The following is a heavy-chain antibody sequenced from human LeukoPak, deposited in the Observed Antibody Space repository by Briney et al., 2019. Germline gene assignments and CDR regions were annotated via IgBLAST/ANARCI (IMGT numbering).Heavy chain of an antibody. CDR2: ISSSSSTI. J-gene: IGHJ4*02. D-gene: IGHD2-2*01. CDR3: ARWAYCSSTTCPETTGLDY. V-gene: IGHV3-48*01. CDR1: GFTFSSYS. Sequence: PGGSLRLSCAASGFTFSSYSMNWVRQAPGKGLEWVSYISSSSSTIYYADSVKGRFTISRDNAKNSLYLQMNSLRAEDTAVYYCARWAYCSSTTCPETTGLDYWGQGTLVTVSS.